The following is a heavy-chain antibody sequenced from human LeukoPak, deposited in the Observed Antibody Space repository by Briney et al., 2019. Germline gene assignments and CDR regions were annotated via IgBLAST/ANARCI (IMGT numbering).Heavy chain of an antibody. CDR1: GFTFSSYA. J-gene: IGHJ3*02. Sequence: PGGSLRLSCAASGFTFSSYAMSWVRQAPGKGLEWVSAISGSGGSTYYADSVKGRFTISRDNSKNTLYLQMNSLRAEDTAVYYCAKDYWYYYDSSGYRTHDAFDIWGQGTMVTVSS. V-gene: IGHV3-23*01. CDR3: AKDYWYYYDSSGYRTHDAFDI. D-gene: IGHD3-22*01. CDR2: ISGSGGST.